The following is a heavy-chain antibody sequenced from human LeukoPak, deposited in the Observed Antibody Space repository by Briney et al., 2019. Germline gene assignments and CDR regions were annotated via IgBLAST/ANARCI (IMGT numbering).Heavy chain of an antibody. CDR2: IYSGGST. Sequence: GGSLRLSCAASGFTVSSNYMSWVRQAPGKGLEWVSVIYSGGSTYYADSVKGRFTISRDNSKNTLYLQMNSLRAEDTAVYYCAREPYSGSYSGDFDYWGQGTLVTVSS. V-gene: IGHV3-66*01. CDR3: AREPYSGSYSGDFDY. CDR1: GFTVSSNY. D-gene: IGHD1-26*01. J-gene: IGHJ4*02.